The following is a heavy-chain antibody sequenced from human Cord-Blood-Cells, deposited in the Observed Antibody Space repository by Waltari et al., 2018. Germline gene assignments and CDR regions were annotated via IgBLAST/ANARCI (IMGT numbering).Heavy chain of an antibody. J-gene: IGHJ4*02. CDR1: GGTFSSYA. D-gene: IGHD1-26*01. CDR2: SIPIFGTA. CDR3: ARPRYSGSYYFDY. V-gene: IGHV1-69*01. Sequence: QVQLVQSGAEVKKPGSSVKVSCKASGGTFSSYAISWVRQAPGQGLEWMGLSIPIFGTANYAQKFQGRVTITADESTSTAYMELSSLRAEDTSVYYCARPRYSGSYYFDYWGQGTLVTVSS.